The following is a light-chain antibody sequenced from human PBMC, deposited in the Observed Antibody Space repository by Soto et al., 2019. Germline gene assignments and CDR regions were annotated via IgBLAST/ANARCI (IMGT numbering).Light chain of an antibody. CDR2: DPS. V-gene: IGKV1-5*01. CDR3: TQYHIYSGT. Sequence: DIQMTQSPSTLSASVGDTVTVTCRASQSVSGWLARYQQKPGEAPKLLIYDPSSFPRGVPSRLSGRGPGTKFTLTIASLQPDDSATYYCTQYHIYSGTVGLVTHVDIX. CDR1: QSVSGW. J-gene: IGKJ3*01.